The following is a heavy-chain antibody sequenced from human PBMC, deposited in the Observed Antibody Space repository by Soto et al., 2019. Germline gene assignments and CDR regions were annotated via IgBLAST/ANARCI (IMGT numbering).Heavy chain of an antibody. CDR1: GGSISSGGYY. CDR2: IYYSGST. D-gene: IGHD1-26*01. Sequence: QVQLQESGPGLVKPSQTLSLTCTVSGGSISSGGYYWSWIRQHPGKGLEWIGYIYYSGSTYYNPSLKSRATITGDPSKNPVSPKVSSGTAADTAVYYCARLPRGSVGAGAFDIWGQGTMVTVSS. J-gene: IGHJ3*02. CDR3: ARLPRGSVGAGAFDI. V-gene: IGHV4-31*03.